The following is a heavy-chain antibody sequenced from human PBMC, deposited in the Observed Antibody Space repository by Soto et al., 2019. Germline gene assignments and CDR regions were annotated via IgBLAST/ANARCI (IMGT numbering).Heavy chain of an antibody. Sequence: EVQLLESGGGLVQPGGSLRLSCAASGFTFSSYAMSWVREAPGKGLVWVSAISGSGGSTYYADSVKGRINIARDNSKNTLYLQMNSLRAEDTAVYYWAKDPAAVTTPLFDYWGQGTLVTVSS. CDR3: AKDPAAVTTPLFDY. CDR1: GFTFSSYA. J-gene: IGHJ4*02. V-gene: IGHV3-23*01. CDR2: ISGSGGST. D-gene: IGHD4-17*01.